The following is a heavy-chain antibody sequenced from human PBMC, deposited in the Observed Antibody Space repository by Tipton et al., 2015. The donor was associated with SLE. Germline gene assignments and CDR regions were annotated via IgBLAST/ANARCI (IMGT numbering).Heavy chain of an antibody. CDR2: IYHSESP. D-gene: IGHD3-16*01. CDR1: GGSIISSSW. Sequence: TLSLTCAVSGGSIISSSWWSWVRQPPGKGLEWIGDIYHSESPNYNPSLKSRVTISIDKSKNQFSLKLTSVTAADTAVYHCARGGPWGSPDAFDIWGQGTMVTVSS. J-gene: IGHJ3*02. V-gene: IGHV4-4*02. CDR3: ARGGPWGSPDAFDI.